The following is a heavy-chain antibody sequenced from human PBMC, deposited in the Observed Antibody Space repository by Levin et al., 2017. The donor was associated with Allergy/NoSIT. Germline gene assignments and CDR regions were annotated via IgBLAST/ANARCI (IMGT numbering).Heavy chain of an antibody. CDR3: ARDLYDSSGYYRAHFDY. V-gene: IGHV3-21*01. D-gene: IGHD3-22*01. CDR2: ISSSSSYI. J-gene: IGHJ4*02. CDR1: GFTFSSYS. Sequence: GESLKISCAASGFTFSSYSMNWVRQAPGKGLEWVSSISSSSSYIYYADSVKGRFTISRDNAKNSLYLQMNSLRAEDTAVYYCARDLYDSSGYYRAHFDYWGQGTLVTVSS.